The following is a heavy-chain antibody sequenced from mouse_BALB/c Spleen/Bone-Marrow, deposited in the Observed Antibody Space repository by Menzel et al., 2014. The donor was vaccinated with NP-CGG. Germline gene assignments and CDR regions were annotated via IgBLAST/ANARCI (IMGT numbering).Heavy chain of an antibody. D-gene: IGHD2-4*01. CDR1: GCTFTSFV. V-gene: IGHV1-14*01. CDR3: ARTMIYYYAMDY. Sequence: EVQGVESGPELVKPGASVKMSCKASGCTFTSFVMHWVKKMPGQGLEWIGYINPYNDGTKYNEKFKGKAILTSDKSSNTANMELSSLTSEDSAVYYCARTMIYYYAMDYWGQGTSVTVSS. CDR2: INPYNDGT. J-gene: IGHJ4*01.